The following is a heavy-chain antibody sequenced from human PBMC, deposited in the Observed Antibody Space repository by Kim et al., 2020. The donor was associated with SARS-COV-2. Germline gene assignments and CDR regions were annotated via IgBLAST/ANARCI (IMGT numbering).Heavy chain of an antibody. V-gene: IGHV3-21*01. CDR1: GFTFSSYS. D-gene: IGHD6-19*01. CDR3: ASSRWLAVAGTGYYYYGMDV. J-gene: IGHJ6*02. CDR2: ISSSSSYI. Sequence: GGSLRLSCAASGFTFSSYSMNWVRQAPGKGLEWVSSISSSSSYIYYADSVKGRFTISRDNAKNSLYLQMNSLRAEDTAVYYCASSRWLAVAGTGYYYYGMDVWGQGTTVTVSS.